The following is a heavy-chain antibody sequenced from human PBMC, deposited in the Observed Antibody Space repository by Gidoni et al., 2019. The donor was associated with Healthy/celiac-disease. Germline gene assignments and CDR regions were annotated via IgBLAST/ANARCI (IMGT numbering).Heavy chain of an antibody. V-gene: IGHV2-5*01. D-gene: IGHD4-17*01. CDR2: IYWNGDK. J-gene: IGHJ4*02. CDR3: AHKDDDYGDYALDY. CDR1: GFSLSTSGVG. Sequence: QITLKESGHTLVKPTQTLTLTCTFSGFSLSTSGVGVGGIRQPPGKALEWLALIYWNGDKRYSPSLTSRLPITQDTSKNQVVLTMTNMDPVDPAPYYCAHKDDDYGDYALDYWGQGTLVTVSS.